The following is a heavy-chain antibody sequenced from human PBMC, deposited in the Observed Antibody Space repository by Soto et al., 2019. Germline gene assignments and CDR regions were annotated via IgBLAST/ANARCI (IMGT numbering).Heavy chain of an antibody. Sequence: QVQLVQSGAEVKKPGASVKVSCKASGYTFTSYDINWVRQATGQGLEWRGWMNPNSGNTGYAQKFQGRVTMTRNTSISTAYMELSSLSSEDTAVYYCATTRAVIGDYYYGMDVWGQGTTVTVSS. CDR2: MNPNSGNT. CDR3: ATTRAVIGDYYYGMDV. CDR1: GYTFTSYD. V-gene: IGHV1-8*01. D-gene: IGHD3-16*02. J-gene: IGHJ6*02.